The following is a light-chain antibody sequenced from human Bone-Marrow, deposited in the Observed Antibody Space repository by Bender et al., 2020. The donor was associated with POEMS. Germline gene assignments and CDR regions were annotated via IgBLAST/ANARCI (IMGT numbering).Light chain of an antibody. CDR1: SSDIRNENL. J-gene: IGLJ2*01. CDR2: GVT. V-gene: IGLV2-14*02. Sequence: QSALTQPASVSGSPGQSITISCSGTSSDIRNENLVSWYQVHPGKAPKLLIYGVTNRPSGVSARFSGSKSGNTASLTISGLQTEDETAYYCSSYTRSSTLVVFGGGTKLTVL. CDR3: SSYTRSSTLVV.